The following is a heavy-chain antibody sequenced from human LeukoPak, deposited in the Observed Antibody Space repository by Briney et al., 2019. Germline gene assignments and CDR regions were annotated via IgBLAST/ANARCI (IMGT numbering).Heavy chain of an antibody. CDR3: AFGSDTGYDWGFDY. CDR2: INSISSYI. V-gene: IGHV3-21*01. Sequence: GGSLRLSCAASGFTFSSYSMNWVRQAPGKGLEWVSSINSISSYIYYADSVKGRFTVSRDNAKNSLYLQMNSLRAEDTAVYYCAFGSDTGYDWGFDYWGQGTLVTVSS. CDR1: GFTFSSYS. D-gene: IGHD5-12*01. J-gene: IGHJ4*02.